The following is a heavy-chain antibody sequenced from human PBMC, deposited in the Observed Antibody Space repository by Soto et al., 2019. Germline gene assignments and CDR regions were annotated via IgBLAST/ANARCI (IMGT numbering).Heavy chain of an antibody. V-gene: IGHV1-8*01. J-gene: IGHJ5*02. CDR2: MNPNSGNT. D-gene: IGHD3-16*02. CDR3: ARASWGDYVWGSYRYWFDP. CDR1: GYTFTSYD. Sequence: QVQLVQSGAEVKKPGASVKVSCKASGYTFTSYDINWVRQAIGQGLEWMGWMNPNSGNTGYAQKFQGRVTMTRNTSISTAYMELSSLRSEDTAVYYCARASWGDYVWGSYRYWFDPWGQGTLVTVSS.